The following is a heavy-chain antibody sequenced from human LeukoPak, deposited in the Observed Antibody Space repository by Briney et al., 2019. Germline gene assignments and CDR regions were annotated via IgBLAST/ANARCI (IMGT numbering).Heavy chain of an antibody. V-gene: IGHV3-53*05. CDR1: GFTVSGNY. CDR3: AKGRGFYCGGDCYLDY. J-gene: IGHJ4*02. CDR2: IFNSDST. Sequence: GGSLRLSCAAPGFTVSGNYVTWVRQTPGKGLEWVSVIFNSDSTYYADSVKGRFTISRDNSKNSLYLQLNSLRAEDTALYYCAKGRGFYCGGDCYLDYWGQGTLVTVSS. D-gene: IGHD2-21*02.